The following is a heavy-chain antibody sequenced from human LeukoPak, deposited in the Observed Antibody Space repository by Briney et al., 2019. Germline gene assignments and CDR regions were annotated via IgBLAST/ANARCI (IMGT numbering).Heavy chain of an antibody. CDR1: GYSINNYW. D-gene: IGHD2-15*01. J-gene: IGHJ5*02. V-gene: IGHV5-51*01. CDR2: IYPADSDI. Sequence: GESLKISCKGSGYSINNYWIGWVRQMPGKGLEWMGIIYPADSDIRYSPSFQGQVTISADKSISTAYLRWSSLKASDTAMYYCARQEYCSGGSCYTWFDPWGQGTLVTVSS. CDR3: ARQEYCSGGSCYTWFDP.